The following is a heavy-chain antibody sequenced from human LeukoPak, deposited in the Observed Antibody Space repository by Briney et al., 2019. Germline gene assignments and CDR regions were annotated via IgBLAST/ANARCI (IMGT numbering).Heavy chain of an antibody. D-gene: IGHD2-2*01. CDR1: GFTFSSYA. Sequence: GGSLRLSCAASGFTFSSYAMHWVRQAPGKGLEWVAVISYDGSNKYYADSVKGRFTISRDNSKNTLYLQMNSLRAEDTAVYYCAKDRIGPATALIDYWGQGTLVTVSS. V-gene: IGHV3-30-3*01. CDR2: ISYDGSNK. J-gene: IGHJ4*02. CDR3: AKDRIGPATALIDY.